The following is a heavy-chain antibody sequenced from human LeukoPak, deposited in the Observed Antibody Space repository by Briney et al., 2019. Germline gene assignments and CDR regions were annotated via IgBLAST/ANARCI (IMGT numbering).Heavy chain of an antibody. CDR1: GYPFTNYF. Sequence: GASVQVSCKASGYPFTNYFMHWVRQAPGQGLEWMGIINPSGDTTTYAQKFQGRVTMTRDTSTSTVYMDLSSLRSEDTAVYYCAREGQQLADFYFDHWGQGTLVTVSS. CDR2: INPSGDTT. CDR3: AREGQQLADFYFDH. D-gene: IGHD6-13*01. J-gene: IGHJ4*02. V-gene: IGHV1-46*01.